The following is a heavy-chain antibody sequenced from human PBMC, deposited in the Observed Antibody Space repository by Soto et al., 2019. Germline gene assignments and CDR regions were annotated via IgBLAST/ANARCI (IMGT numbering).Heavy chain of an antibody. CDR2: ISRGGSST. V-gene: IGHV3-23*01. CDR1: GFTFSSYA. J-gene: IGHJ5*02. CDR3: ARVYYGSWFDP. D-gene: IGHD3-10*01. Sequence: GGSLRLSCAASGFTFSSYAMTWVRQTPGKGLEWVSTISRGGSSTYYPDSVKGRFTISRDNSKNTLYLQMNSLRAEDTAVYYCARVYYGSWFDPWGQGTLVTVSS.